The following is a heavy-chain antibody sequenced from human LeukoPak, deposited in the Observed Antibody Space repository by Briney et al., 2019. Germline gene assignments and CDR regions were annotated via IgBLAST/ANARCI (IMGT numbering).Heavy chain of an antibody. J-gene: IGHJ4*02. CDR2: IRSKLYGETT. CDR3: SRAGNDYNNYGYPL. Sequence: PGRSLRLSRAVSGFTFGEYDMSWVRQAPGKGMEWVGIIRSKLYGETTEYAASVQGRFTMSRDDGKRTAFLQMNNLKTEDTAVYYCSRAGNDYNNYGYPLWGQGTLVTVAS. D-gene: IGHD4-11*01. CDR1: GFTFGEYD. V-gene: IGHV3-49*04.